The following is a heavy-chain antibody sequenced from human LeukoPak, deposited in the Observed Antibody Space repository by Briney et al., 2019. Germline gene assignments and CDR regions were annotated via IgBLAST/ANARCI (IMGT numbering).Heavy chain of an antibody. D-gene: IGHD3-22*01. V-gene: IGHV3-23*01. CDR2: ISGSGGST. J-gene: IGHJ6*03. CDR1: GFTFSSYG. Sequence: PGGSLRLSCAASGFTFSSYGMSWVRQAPGKGLEWVSAISGSGGSTYYADSVKGRFTISRDNSKNTLYLQMNSLRAEDTAVYYCAKVRNYYDSSGYYRIDYYYYYMDVWGKGTTVTISS. CDR3: AKVRNYYDSSGYYRIDYYYYYMDV.